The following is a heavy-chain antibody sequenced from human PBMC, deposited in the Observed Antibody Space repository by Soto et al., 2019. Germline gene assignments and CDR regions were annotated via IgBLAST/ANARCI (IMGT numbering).Heavy chain of an antibody. D-gene: IGHD2-2*02. CDR2: INPNSGGT. J-gene: IGHJ6*02. V-gene: IGHV1-2*04. CDR3: ARSGLGYCSSTSCYNLGMDV. CDR1: GYTFTGYY. Sequence: QVQLVQSGAEVKKPGASVKVSCKASGYTFTGYYMHWVRQAPGQGLEWMGWINPNSGGTNYAQKFQGWVTMTRDTSISTAYMELSRLRSDDTAVYYCARSGLGYCSSTSCYNLGMDVWGQGTTVTVSS.